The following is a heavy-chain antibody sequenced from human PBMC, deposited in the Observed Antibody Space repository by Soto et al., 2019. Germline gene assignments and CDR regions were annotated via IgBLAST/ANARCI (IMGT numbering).Heavy chain of an antibody. V-gene: IGHV3-74*01. CDR3: VRDSHGDY. Sequence: EVQLVESGGGLVQPGGSLRLSCAGSRFTFSNYWMHWVRQAPGKGLEWVSRIDHDGPTDYADSVRGRFTISRDNAENTLDVQMNSLRPEDTAVYYCVRDSHGDYWGQGTLVTVSS. CDR1: RFTFSNYW. J-gene: IGHJ4*02. CDR2: IDHDGPT.